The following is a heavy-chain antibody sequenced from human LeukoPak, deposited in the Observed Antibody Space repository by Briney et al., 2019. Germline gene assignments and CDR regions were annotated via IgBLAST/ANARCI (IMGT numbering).Heavy chain of an antibody. J-gene: IGHJ5*02. D-gene: IGHD2-15*01. CDR3: ARHHGSGGTYSNWFDP. CDR2: IYPGDSDT. Sequence: GESLKISCKGSGYSFTSYWIGWLRQMPGKGLGGMGIIYPGDSDTTYSPSFQGQVTISADKSISTAYLQWSSLKASDTAMYYCARHHGSGGTYSNWFDPWGQGTLVTVSS. CDR1: GYSFTSYW. V-gene: IGHV5-51*01.